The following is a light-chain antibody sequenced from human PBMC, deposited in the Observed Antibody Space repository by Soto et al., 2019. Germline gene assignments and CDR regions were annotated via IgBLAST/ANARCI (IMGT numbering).Light chain of an antibody. CDR1: QSISSW. CDR2: DAS. V-gene: IGKV1-5*01. J-gene: IGKJ1*01. CDR3: QHYNTYSTWT. Sequence: DIHITQSPSTLSSSLVDRVTITCRASQSISSWLSWYQQKPGKAPKLLIYDASSLQSGVPSRFSGSGSGTEFTLTISGLQPDDFATYYCQHYNTYSTWTFGQGTKVDIK.